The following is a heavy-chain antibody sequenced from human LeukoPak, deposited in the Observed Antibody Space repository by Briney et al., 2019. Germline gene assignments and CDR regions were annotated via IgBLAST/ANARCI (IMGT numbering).Heavy chain of an antibody. CDR3: TTGTWIQLWLADY. CDR2: IKGKTDGGTT. Sequence: GGSLRLSCAASGFTFSNACMSWVRQAPGKGLEWVGHIKGKTDGGTTDYAAPVQGRFTISRDDSKNTLFLQMNSLKTEDTAVYYCTTGTWIQLWLADYWGQGTPVTVST. J-gene: IGHJ4*02. CDR1: GFTFSNAC. V-gene: IGHV3-15*01. D-gene: IGHD5-18*01.